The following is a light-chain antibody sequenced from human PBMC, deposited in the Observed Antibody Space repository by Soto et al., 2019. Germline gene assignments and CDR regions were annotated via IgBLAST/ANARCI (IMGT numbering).Light chain of an antibody. Sequence: EIVLTQSPGTLSLSPGQRATLSCRASQSVSSINLAWFQQKPGQAPRLLIYGTSSRATGIPDRFSGSGSGTDFTLTISSLEPEDSAVYYCQQRNSWPLTFGGGTKVEIK. CDR1: QSVSSIN. V-gene: IGKV3D-20*02. J-gene: IGKJ4*01. CDR3: QQRNSWPLT. CDR2: GTS.